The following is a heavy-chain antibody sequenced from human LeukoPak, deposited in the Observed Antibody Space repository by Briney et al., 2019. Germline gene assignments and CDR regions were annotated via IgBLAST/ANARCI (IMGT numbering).Heavy chain of an antibody. CDR3: ATSESQTRFDY. J-gene: IGHJ4*02. Sequence: GESLKISCKGFGYSFTNYWIGWVRQMPGKGLEWMGIIFPGDSETIYSPSFQGQVTISADKYISTAYLQWRSLKASDTAMYYCATSESQTRFDYWGQGTLVTASS. CDR1: GYSFTNYW. V-gene: IGHV5-51*01. CDR2: IFPGDSET. D-gene: IGHD1/OR15-1a*01.